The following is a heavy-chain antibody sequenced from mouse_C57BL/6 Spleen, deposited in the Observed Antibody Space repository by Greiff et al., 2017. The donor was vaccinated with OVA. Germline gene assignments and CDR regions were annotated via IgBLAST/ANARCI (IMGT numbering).Heavy chain of an antibody. Sequence: EVMLVESGGDLVKPGGSLKLSCAASGFTFSSYGMSWVRQTPDKRLEWVATISSGGSYTYYPDSVKGRFTISRDNAKNTLYLQMSSLKSEDSAMYYCARHRLLGTLYYYAMDYWGQGTSVTVSS. CDR3: ARHRLLGTLYYYAMDY. D-gene: IGHD2-14*01. CDR1: GFTFSSYG. J-gene: IGHJ4*01. V-gene: IGHV5-6*02. CDR2: ISSGGSYT.